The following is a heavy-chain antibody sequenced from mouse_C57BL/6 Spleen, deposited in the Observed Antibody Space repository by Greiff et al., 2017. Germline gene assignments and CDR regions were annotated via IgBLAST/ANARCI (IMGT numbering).Heavy chain of an antibody. Sequence: VQLQQSGPGLVQPSQSLSITCTVSGFSLTSYGVHWVRQSPGTGLEWLGVIWRGGSTDYNAAFMSRLSITKDNSKSQVFFKMNSLQADDTAIYYCAKPRDGYDAMDYWGQGTSVTVSS. V-gene: IGHV2-5*01. CDR3: AKPRDGYDAMDY. CDR2: IWRGGST. J-gene: IGHJ4*01. D-gene: IGHD2-3*01. CDR1: GFSLTSYG.